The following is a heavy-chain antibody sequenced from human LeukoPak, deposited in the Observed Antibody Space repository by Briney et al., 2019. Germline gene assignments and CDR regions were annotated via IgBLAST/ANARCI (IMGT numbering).Heavy chain of an antibody. CDR3: ARDGGQLWRSSYYGMDV. J-gene: IGHJ6*02. D-gene: IGHD5-18*01. Sequence: GGSLRLSCAASGFTFSSYEMNWVRQAPGKGLEWVSYISSSGSTIYYADSVKGRFTISRDNAKNSLYLQMNSLRAEDTAVYYCARDGGQLWRSSYYGMDVWGQGTMVTVSS. V-gene: IGHV3-48*03. CDR1: GFTFSSYE. CDR2: ISSSGSTI.